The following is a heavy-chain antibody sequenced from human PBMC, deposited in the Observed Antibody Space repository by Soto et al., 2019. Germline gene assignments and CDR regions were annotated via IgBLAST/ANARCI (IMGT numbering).Heavy chain of an antibody. Sequence: KASETLSLTCTVSGGSVSSESHYWSWIRQTPGKGLEWIGYIYYTGSTNYNPSLKGRVTMSVDTSRDQVSLRLRSVTRADTAAYYCARDQYDFRSGSYYYAMEVWGQGTKVTVSS. J-gene: IGHJ6*02. D-gene: IGHD3-3*01. CDR2: IYYTGST. CDR1: GGSVSSESHY. CDR3: ARDQYDFRSGSYYYAMEV. V-gene: IGHV4-61*01.